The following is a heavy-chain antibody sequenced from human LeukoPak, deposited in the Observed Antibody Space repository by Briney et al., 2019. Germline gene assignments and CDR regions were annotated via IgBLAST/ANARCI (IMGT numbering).Heavy chain of an antibody. Sequence: GGSLRLSCAASGFTFSKFGMHWVRQAPGKGLEGMAFIRHGGRNKYYSDAAKGRCAISRDNSKNTLYMKMNSLSAEDTAVYYCARESARIVVPTTFDYWGQGTLVPVS. CDR2: IRHGGRNK. CDR1: GFTFSKFG. J-gene: IGHJ4*02. D-gene: IGHD1-26*01. V-gene: IGHV3-30*02. CDR3: ARESARIVVPTTFDY.